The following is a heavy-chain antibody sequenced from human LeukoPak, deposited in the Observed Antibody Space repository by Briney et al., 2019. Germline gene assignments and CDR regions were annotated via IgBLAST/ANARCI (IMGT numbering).Heavy chain of an antibody. Sequence: GGSLRLSCAASGFTLSSYEMNWVRQAPGKGLEWVSYISSSGSTIYYADSVKGRFTISRDNAKNSLYLQMNSLRAEDTAVYYCARAGRYFDLVGFGYWGQGTLVTVSS. CDR2: ISSSGSTI. D-gene: IGHD3-9*01. J-gene: IGHJ4*02. V-gene: IGHV3-48*03. CDR3: ARAGRYFDLVGFGY. CDR1: GFTLSSYE.